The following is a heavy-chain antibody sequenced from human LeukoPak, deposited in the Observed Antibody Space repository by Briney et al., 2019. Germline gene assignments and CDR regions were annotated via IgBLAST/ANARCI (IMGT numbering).Heavy chain of an antibody. CDR3: ATGSGWYPPLDY. CDR2: MNPNSGNT. D-gene: IGHD6-19*01. V-gene: IGHV1-8*01. J-gene: IGHJ4*02. Sequence: AASVKVSCKASGYTFTSYDINWVRQATGQGLEWMGWMNPNSGNTGYAQKFQGRVTMTRNTSISTAYMELSSLRSEDTAVYYCATGSGWYPPLDYWGQGTLVTVSS. CDR1: GYTFTSYD.